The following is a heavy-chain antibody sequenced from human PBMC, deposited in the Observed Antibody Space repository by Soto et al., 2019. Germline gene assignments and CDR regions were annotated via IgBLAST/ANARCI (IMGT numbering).Heavy chain of an antibody. CDR2: IYPGDSDT. D-gene: IGHD3-22*01. J-gene: IGHJ3*02. CDR3: ARRDYYDSSGYNAFDI. CDR1: GYSFTSYW. V-gene: IGHV5-51*01. Sequence: PGESLKISCKGSGYSFTSYWIGWVRQMPAKGLAWMGIIYPGDSDTRYSPSFQGQVTISADKSISTAYLQWSSLKASDTAMYYCARRDYYDSSGYNAFDIWGQGTMVTVSS.